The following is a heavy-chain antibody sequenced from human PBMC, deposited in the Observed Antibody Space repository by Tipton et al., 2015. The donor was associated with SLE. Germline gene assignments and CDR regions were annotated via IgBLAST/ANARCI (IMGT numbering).Heavy chain of an antibody. CDR1: GFTFSSYW. D-gene: IGHD4-17*01. CDR3: AKRPVTTATAYFDY. CDR2: IKQDGSEK. V-gene: IGHV3-7*03. J-gene: IGHJ4*02. Sequence: SLRLSCAASGFTFSSYWMSWVRQAPGKGLEWVANIKQDGSEKYYVDSVKGRFTISRDNSKNTLYLQMNSLRAEDTAVYYCAKRPVTTATAYFDYWGQGTLVTVSS.